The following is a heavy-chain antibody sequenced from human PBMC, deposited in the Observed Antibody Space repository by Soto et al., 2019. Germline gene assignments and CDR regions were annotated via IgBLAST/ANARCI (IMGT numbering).Heavy chain of an antibody. CDR1: EGTFNSYA. CDR3: ARGASRWYPDFCDS. Sequence: QAQVVQSGAEVRKPGSSVKLSCKASEGTFNSYAIAWVRQAPGQGLEWMGGIIPYYNTLNYAQKFQDRVTITADDSTNTVYMDLSSRRSDDAAVYFCARGASRWYPDFCDSWAQGPLVTVSS. V-gene: IGHV1-69*01. CDR2: IIPYYNTL. D-gene: IGHD6-13*01. J-gene: IGHJ4*02.